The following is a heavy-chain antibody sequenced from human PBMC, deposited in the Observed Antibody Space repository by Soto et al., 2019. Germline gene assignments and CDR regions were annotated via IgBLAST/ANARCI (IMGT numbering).Heavy chain of an antibody. CDR3: ARDHESSGWYGVDY. D-gene: IGHD6-19*01. CDR2: TYYRSKWRN. J-gene: IGHJ4*02. V-gene: IGHV6-1*01. CDR1: WDSVSDSTTG. Sequence: PSQILSLTCAISWDSVSDSTTGWNWIRQSPSRGLEWLERTYYRSKWRNDYPVSVKGRITINADTSKNQFTLQLNSVTPEDTAVYYCARDHESSGWYGVDYWGQGAPVTVSS.